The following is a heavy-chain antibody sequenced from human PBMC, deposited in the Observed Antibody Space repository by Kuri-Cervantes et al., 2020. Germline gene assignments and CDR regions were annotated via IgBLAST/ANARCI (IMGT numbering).Heavy chain of an antibody. CDR1: GFTFSTYA. J-gene: IGHJ6*02. D-gene: IGHD3-10*01. Sequence: GGSLRLSCAASGFTFSTYAMSWVRQAPGKGLEWVSGISGSSDNIYYADSVKGRFTISRDNSKNTLYLQMNSLRAEDTAVYYCARDSGYYYGSGSQLYYYYGMDVWGQGTTVTVSS. CDR2: ISGSSDNI. V-gene: IGHV3-23*01. CDR3: ARDSGYYYGSGSQLYYYYGMDV.